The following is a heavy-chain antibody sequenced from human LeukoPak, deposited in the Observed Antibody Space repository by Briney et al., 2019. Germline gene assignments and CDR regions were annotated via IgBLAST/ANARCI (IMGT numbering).Heavy chain of an antibody. J-gene: IGHJ6*02. CDR3: ARDSPPSGYSSSWANYYYYYGMDV. Sequence: PSETLSLTCTVSGGSISSYYWSWIRQPPGKGLEWIGYIYYSGSTNYNPSLKSRVTISVDTSKNQFSLKLSSVTAADTAVYYCARDSPPSGYSSSWANYYYYYGMDVWGQGTTVTLSS. V-gene: IGHV4-59*01. CDR2: IYYSGST. D-gene: IGHD6-13*01. CDR1: GGSISSYY.